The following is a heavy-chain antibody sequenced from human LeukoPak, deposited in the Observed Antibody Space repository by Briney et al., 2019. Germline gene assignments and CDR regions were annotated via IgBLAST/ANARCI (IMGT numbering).Heavy chain of an antibody. CDR2: ILFDTTKT. D-gene: IGHD6-13*01. CDR3: AREGRIARNYFDS. Sequence: GGSLRLSCAASGFRFTSYALHWVRQAPGKGLEWVAVILFDTTKTYYADPVKGRFTISRDNSNNTLFLQMNSLRLDDTAVYYCAREGRIARNYFDSWGQGTLVSVSS. J-gene: IGHJ4*02. CDR1: GFRFTSYA. V-gene: IGHV3-30-3*01.